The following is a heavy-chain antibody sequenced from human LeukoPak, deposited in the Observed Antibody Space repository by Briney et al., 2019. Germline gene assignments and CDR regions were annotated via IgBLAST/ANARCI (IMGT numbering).Heavy chain of an antibody. V-gene: IGHV2-5*02. D-gene: IGHD3-10*01. J-gene: IGHJ4*02. CDR1: GFSLSTSGVG. Sequence: SGPTLVNPTQTLTLTCTFSGFSLSTSGVGVGWIRQPPGKALEWLALIYWDDDDKRYSPSLKSRLTITKDTSKNQVVLTMTNMGPVDTATYYCAHRGGRWFGYKTFDYWGQGTLVTVSS. CDR3: AHRGGRWFGYKTFDY. CDR2: IYWDDDDK.